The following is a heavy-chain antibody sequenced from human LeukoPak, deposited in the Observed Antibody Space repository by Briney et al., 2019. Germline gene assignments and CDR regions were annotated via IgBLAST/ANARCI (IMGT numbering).Heavy chain of an antibody. CDR3: AKDPNGDYIGAFDL. D-gene: IGHD4-17*01. CDR2: ISGSGGRT. CDR1: GITVSSYA. V-gene: IGHV3-23*01. Sequence: GGSLRLSCAASGITVSSYAMTWVRQAPGKGLEWVSSISGSGGRTLYADSVTGRFTISRDNFKNTLYLQMKSLRAEDTAVYHCAKDPNGDYIGAFDLWGQGTMVTVSS. J-gene: IGHJ3*01.